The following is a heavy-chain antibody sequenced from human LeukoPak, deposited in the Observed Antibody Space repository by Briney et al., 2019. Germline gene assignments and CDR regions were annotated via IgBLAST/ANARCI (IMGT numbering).Heavy chain of an antibody. Sequence: PSETLSLTCTVSGGSISSYYWSWIRQPPGKGLEWLGYIYYSGRTNYNPSLKSRVTISVDTSKNQFSLKLSSVTAADTAVYYCARGRYDFWSGYLQGSKWFDPWGQGTLVTVSS. CDR2: IYYSGRT. D-gene: IGHD3-3*01. V-gene: IGHV4-59*01. CDR3: ARGRYDFWSGYLQGSKWFDP. J-gene: IGHJ5*02. CDR1: GGSISSYY.